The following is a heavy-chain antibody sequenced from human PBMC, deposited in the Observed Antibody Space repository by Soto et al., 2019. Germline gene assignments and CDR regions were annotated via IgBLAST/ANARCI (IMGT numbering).Heavy chain of an antibody. D-gene: IGHD6-19*01. CDR3: AKENSVWYCACFDP. J-gene: IGHJ5*02. Sequence: VQLLESGGGLVQPGGSLRLSCAASGFTFSSYAMSWVRQAPGKGLEWVSSITGTGGSKYSAGSAKGRFPISRDNSKISLYLQSNSLRAEDSAVYYCAKENSVWYCACFDPWGQGTLVIVSS. V-gene: IGHV3-23*01. CDR1: GFTFSSYA. CDR2: ITGTGGSK.